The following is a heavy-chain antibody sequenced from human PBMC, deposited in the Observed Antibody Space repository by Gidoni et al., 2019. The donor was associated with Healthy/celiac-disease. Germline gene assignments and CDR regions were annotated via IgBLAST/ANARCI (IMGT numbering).Heavy chain of an antibody. CDR2: INHSGRT. D-gene: IGHD3-22*01. Sequence: QVQLQQWGAGLSKPSETLCLTCAVYGGSFSGYYWSWIRQPPGKGLEWIGEINHSGRTNDNPSLKSRVTISVDTSKNQFSLKLSSVTAASTAVYYCARRRTYYYDSSGYYSGGYYFDYWGQGTLVTVSS. J-gene: IGHJ4*02. CDR1: GGSFSGYY. CDR3: ARRRTYYYDSSGYYSGGYYFDY. V-gene: IGHV4-34*01.